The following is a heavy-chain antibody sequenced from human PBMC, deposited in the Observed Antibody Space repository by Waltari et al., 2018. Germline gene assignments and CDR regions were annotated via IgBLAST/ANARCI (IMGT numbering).Heavy chain of an antibody. CDR1: GFPFSTYT. V-gene: IGHV3-23*01. CDR3: AKDEGARLAPTFGMDA. CDR2: MTASGLM. D-gene: IGHD6-6*01. Sequence: EMQLLESGGALVQPGESLRLSCAASGFPFSTYTMNWVRQAPGKGLDWVAVMTASGLMHYGDSVKGRFIISRDNSKNTLYLEMYRLRVEDTARYYCAKDEGARLAPTFGMDAWGQGTTVIVS. J-gene: IGHJ6*02.